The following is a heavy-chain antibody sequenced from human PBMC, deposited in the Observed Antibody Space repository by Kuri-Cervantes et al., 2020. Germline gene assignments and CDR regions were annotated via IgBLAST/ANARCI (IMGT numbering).Heavy chain of an antibody. D-gene: IGHD6-19*01. CDR2: ITSSSTI. Sequence: GESLKISCAASGFTFSSYSINWVRQAPGKGLEWVSYITSSSTIYYADSVKGRFTISRDNAKNSLYLQMNSLRAEDTAVYYCARDSSGWYFDYWGQGTLVTVSS. CDR3: ARDSSGWYFDY. V-gene: IGHV3-48*01. J-gene: IGHJ4*02. CDR1: GFTFSSYS.